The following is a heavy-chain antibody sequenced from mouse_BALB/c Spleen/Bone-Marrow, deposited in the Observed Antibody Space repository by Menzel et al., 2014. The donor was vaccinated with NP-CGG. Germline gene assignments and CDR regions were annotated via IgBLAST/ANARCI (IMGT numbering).Heavy chain of an antibody. Sequence: GGGLVKVGESLKLSCAASGFTFSTYYMSWVRQTPEKRLELVAAIYTNDGSTYYPDTVKGRFAISRDNAKNTLYLQMSSLKSEDTALYYCARRAFYALDYWGQGTSVTVSS. J-gene: IGHJ4*01. CDR1: GFTFSTYY. CDR3: ARRAFYALDY. CDR2: IYTNDGST. V-gene: IGHV5-6-2*01.